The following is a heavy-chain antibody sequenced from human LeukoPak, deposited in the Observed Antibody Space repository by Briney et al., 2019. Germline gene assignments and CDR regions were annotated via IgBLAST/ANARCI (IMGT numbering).Heavy chain of an antibody. J-gene: IGHJ5*02. CDR2: INHSGST. V-gene: IGHV4-34*01. CDR1: GGSFSGYY. Sequence: SETLSLTCAVYGGSFSGYYWSWIRQPPGKGLEWIGEINHSGSTNYNPSLKSRVTISVDTSKNQFSLKLSSVTAAGTAVYYCARGVTVTTRFDPWGQGTLVTVSS. D-gene: IGHD4-11*01. CDR3: ARGVTVTTRFDP.